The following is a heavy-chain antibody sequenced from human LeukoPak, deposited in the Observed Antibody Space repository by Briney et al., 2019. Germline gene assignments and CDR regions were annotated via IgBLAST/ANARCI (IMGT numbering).Heavy chain of an antibody. Sequence: ASVKVSCKASGYTFTSYGISWVRQAPGQGLEWMGWISAYNGNTNYAQKLQGRVTMTTDTSTSTAYMELRSLRSDDTAVYYCARVRLIRGSTGPFDPWGQGTLVTVSS. CDR2: ISAYNGNT. D-gene: IGHD2-2*01. CDR3: ARVRLIRGSTGPFDP. J-gene: IGHJ5*02. V-gene: IGHV1-18*01. CDR1: GYTFTSYG.